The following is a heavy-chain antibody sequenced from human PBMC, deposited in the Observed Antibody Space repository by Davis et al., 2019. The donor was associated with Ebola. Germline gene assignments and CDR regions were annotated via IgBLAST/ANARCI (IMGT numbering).Heavy chain of an antibody. CDR3: ARGGTGTTSFDY. D-gene: IGHD1-7*01. V-gene: IGHV3-21*01. J-gene: IGHJ4*02. CDR1: GFTFDSYS. CDR2: VSSSSHYT. Sequence: GESLKISCAASGFTFDSYSMNWVRQAPGKGLEWVASVSSSSHYTYYADSVKGRITISRDNAKNSLYLQMNNLRGEDTAVYYCARGGTGTTSFDYWGQGTLVTVSS.